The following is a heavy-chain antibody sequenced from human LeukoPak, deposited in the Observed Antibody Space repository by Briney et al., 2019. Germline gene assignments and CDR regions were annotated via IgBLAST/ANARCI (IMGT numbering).Heavy chain of an antibody. CDR3: AKGYDYGDY. J-gene: IGHJ4*02. D-gene: IGHD4/OR15-4a*01. CDR1: GFSFSKYG. V-gene: IGHV3-30*18. CDR2: MSYDGSHK. Sequence: GGSLRLSCVASGFSFSKYGMHWVRQAPGKGLEWVAVMSYDGSHKYYADSVKGRFTISRDNSKNTVYLEMNSLRGEDTAVYYCAKGYDYGDYWGQGTLVTVSS.